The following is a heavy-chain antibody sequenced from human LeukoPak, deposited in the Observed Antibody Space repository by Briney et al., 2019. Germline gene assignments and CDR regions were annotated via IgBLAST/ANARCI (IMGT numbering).Heavy chain of an antibody. V-gene: IGHV1-69*13. Sequence: SVKVSCKASGGTFSSYAISWVRQAPGQGLEWMGGIIRIFGTANYAQKFQGRVTITADESTSTAYMELSSLRSEDTAVYYCASPSPHSARGDAFDIWGQGTMVTVSS. CDR3: ASPSPHSARGDAFDI. CDR2: IIRIFGTA. J-gene: IGHJ3*02. CDR1: GGTFSSYA.